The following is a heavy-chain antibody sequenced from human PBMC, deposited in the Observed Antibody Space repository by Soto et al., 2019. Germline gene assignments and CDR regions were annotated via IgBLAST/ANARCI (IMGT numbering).Heavy chain of an antibody. D-gene: IGHD3-10*01. V-gene: IGHV4-59*01. J-gene: IGHJ3*02. CDR1: GGSISSYY. CDR2: FYYSGST. CDR3: ARKFYFGSGSYSLDAFDI. Sequence: QVQLQESGPGLVKPSETLSLTCTVSGGSISSYYWSWLRQPPGKGLEWIGYFYYSGSTSYNPSLKSRVTISADTSKNQFSLRLRSVTAADTAVYYCARKFYFGSGSYSLDAFDIWGQGTMLTVSS.